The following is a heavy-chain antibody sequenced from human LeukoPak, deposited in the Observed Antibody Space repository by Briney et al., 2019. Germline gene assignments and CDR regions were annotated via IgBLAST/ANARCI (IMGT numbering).Heavy chain of an antibody. CDR2: IYYSGST. D-gene: IGHD5-18*01. V-gene: IGHV4-59*01. J-gene: IGHJ4*02. CDR1: GGSISSYY. Sequence: SETLSLTCTVSGGSISSYYWSWIRQPPGKELEWIGYIYYSGSTNYNPSLKSRVTISVDTSKNQFSLKLSSVTAADTAVYYCARDSYNYGSGSLDYWGQGTLVIVSS. CDR3: ARDSYNYGSGSLDY.